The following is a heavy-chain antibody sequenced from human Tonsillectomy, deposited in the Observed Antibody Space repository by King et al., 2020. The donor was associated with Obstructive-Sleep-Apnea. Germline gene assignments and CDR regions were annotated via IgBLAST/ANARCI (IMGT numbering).Heavy chain of an antibody. CDR3: AKDMRFCSGGSCLPEKNWFDS. J-gene: IGHJ5*01. CDR1: GSTFSSYA. Sequence: VQLVESGGGLVQPGGSLRLSCAASGSTFSSYAMSCVRQAPGKGLEWVSALSNTGGTTYYADSVKGRFTISRDNSKNTLYLQMNSLRAEDTAVYYCAKDMRFCSGGSCLPEKNWFDSWGQGALVTVSS. D-gene: IGHD2-15*01. CDR2: LSNTGGTT. V-gene: IGHV3-23*04.